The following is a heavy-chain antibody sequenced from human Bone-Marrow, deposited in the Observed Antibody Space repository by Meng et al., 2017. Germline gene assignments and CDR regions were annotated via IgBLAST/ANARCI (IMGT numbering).Heavy chain of an antibody. Sequence: EVHLVESGGGVVQPGMSLKHSCEASGFTFNNYWMNWVRQAPGKGLVWVSRINSDGSSTSYADSVKGRFTISRDNAKNTLYLQMNSLTAEDTAIYYCARVAWGFDYWGQGTLVTVSS. CDR1: GFTFNNYW. J-gene: IGHJ4*02. CDR3: ARVAWGFDY. CDR2: INSDGSST. V-gene: IGHV3-74*02. D-gene: IGHD7-27*01.